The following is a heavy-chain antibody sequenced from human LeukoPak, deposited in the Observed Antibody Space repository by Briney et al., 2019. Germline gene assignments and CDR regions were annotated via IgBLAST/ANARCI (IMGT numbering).Heavy chain of an antibody. CDR1: GFTFSSYV. J-gene: IGHJ6*03. CDR2: ISGSGVST. D-gene: IGHD4-11*01. V-gene: IGHV3-23*01. CDR3: AKNAATVTKGYYYNYMDV. Sequence: GGSLRLSCALSGFTFSSYVMSWVRQAPGKGLEWLSDISGSGVSTFHADSVKGRFTISRDNSKNTLYLQMNSLRAEDTAVYYCAKNAATVTKGYYYNYMDVWGKGTTVTVSS.